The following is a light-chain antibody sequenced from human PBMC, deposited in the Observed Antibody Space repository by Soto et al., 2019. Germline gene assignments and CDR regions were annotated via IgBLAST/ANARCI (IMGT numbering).Light chain of an antibody. CDR2: GAS. V-gene: IGKV3-15*01. Sequence: EIVMTQSPATLSVSPGERATLSCRASQSVNSNLAWYQQKPGQAPRLLIYGASTRATGIPASFSGSGSETEFTLTISSLQSEDFAVYYCQQYNNWWTFGQGTKVEIK. CDR3: QQYNNWWT. J-gene: IGKJ1*01. CDR1: QSVNSN.